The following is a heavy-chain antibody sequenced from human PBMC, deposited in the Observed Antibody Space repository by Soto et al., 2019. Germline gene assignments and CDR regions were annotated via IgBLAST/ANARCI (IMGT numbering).Heavy chain of an antibody. V-gene: IGHV4-30-4*01. CDR3: AREDVATIAGRGWFDP. Sequence: VQLQESGPGLVMPSQTLSLTCTVSGGSISSGDYYWSWIRQPPGKGQEWIGYIYYSGSTYYNPSLKSRVTISVDTSKNQFSLKLSSVTAADTAVYYCAREDVATIAGRGWFDPWGQGTLVTVSS. CDR2: IYYSGST. J-gene: IGHJ5*02. CDR1: GGSISSGDYY. D-gene: IGHD5-12*01.